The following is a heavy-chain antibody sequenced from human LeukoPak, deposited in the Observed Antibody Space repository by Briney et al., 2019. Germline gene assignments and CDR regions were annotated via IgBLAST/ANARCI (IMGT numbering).Heavy chain of an antibody. CDR2: ISGSGGST. D-gene: IGHD6-19*01. J-gene: IGHJ3*02. CDR1: GFTFSSYA. V-gene: IGHV3-23*01. CDR3: AKDSIAVAGTRVNAFDI. Sequence: GGSLRLSCAASGFTFSSYAMSWVPQAPGKGLEWGSAISGSGGSTYYADSVKGRFTISRDNSKNTLYLQMNSLRAEDTAVYYCAKDSIAVAGTRVNAFDIWGQGTMVTVSS.